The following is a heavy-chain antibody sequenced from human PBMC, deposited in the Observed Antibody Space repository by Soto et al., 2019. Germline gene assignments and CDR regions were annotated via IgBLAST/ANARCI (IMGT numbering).Heavy chain of an antibody. J-gene: IGHJ4*02. CDR3: AREAPYYDFWGGQSTVLEY. D-gene: IGHD3-3*01. V-gene: IGHV3-11*01. CDR1: CFTFSDFY. Sequence: RGSLRLSCAVSCFTFSDFYIIGILPTPLNWPEWVSYMSDDGSAIYYTDSVKGRFTISRDTAKNSLFLQMNSLRAEDTAVYYCAREAPYYDFWGGQSTVLEYWGQGTPVTVSS. CDR2: MSDDGSAI.